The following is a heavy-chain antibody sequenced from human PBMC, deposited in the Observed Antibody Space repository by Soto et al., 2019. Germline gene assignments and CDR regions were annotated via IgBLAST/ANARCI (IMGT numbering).Heavy chain of an antibody. CDR3: ARAIVVVVAARWLHP. D-gene: IGHD2-15*01. CDR2: INPSGGST. J-gene: IGHJ5*02. Sequence: ASVKVSCKASGYTFTSYYMHWVRQAPGQGLEWMGIINPSGGSTSYAQKFQGRVTMTRDTSTSTVYMELSSLRSEDTAVYYCARAIVVVVAARWLHPWGQGTMVTVYS. CDR1: GYTFTSYY. V-gene: IGHV1-46*01.